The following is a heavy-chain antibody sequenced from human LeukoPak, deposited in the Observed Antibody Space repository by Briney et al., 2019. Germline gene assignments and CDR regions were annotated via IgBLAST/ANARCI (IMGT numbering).Heavy chain of an antibody. V-gene: IGHV1-69*13. D-gene: IGHD6-13*01. Sequence: ASVKVSCKASGGTFSSYAISWVRQAPGQGLEWMGGIIPIFGTANYAQKFQGRVTITADESTSTAYVELSSLRSEDTAVYYCARDSGGQYSSSWRNPYYYYYMDVWGKGTTVTVSS. J-gene: IGHJ6*03. CDR1: GGTFSSYA. CDR3: ARDSGGQYSSSWRNPYYYYYMDV. CDR2: IIPIFGTA.